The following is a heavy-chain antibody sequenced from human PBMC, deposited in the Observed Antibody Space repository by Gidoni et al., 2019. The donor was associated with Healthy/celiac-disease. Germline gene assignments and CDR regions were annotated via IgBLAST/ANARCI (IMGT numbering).Heavy chain of an antibody. CDR3: ARVNLGYCSSTSCGNWFDP. Sequence: QVQLVQSGAEVKKPGSSVKVSCTASGGTSSSHASSWVRQAPGQGFEWMGGIIPIFGTASYAQKFQGRVTITADESTSTAYMELSSLRSEDTAVYYCARVNLGYCSSTSCGNWFDPWGQGTLVTVSS. J-gene: IGHJ5*02. D-gene: IGHD2-2*01. CDR2: IIPIFGTA. CDR1: GGTSSSHA. V-gene: IGHV1-69*01.